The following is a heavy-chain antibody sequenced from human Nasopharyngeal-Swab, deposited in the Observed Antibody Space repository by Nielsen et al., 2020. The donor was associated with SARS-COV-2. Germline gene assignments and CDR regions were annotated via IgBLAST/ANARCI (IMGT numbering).Heavy chain of an antibody. D-gene: IGHD6-19*01. V-gene: IGHV3-49*02. J-gene: IGHJ4*02. CDR2: IRSKAYGGTT. Sequence: WIRQPEGPGQEWVGFIRSKAYGGTTEYAASVKGRFNISRDDFKRIAYLQMNSLKTEDTAVYYCTRAELGAVAGVYYFDYWGQGTLVTVSS. CDR3: TRAELGAVAGVYYFDY.